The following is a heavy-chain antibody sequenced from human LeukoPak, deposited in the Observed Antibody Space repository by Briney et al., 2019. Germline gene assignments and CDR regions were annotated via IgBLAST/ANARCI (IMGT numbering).Heavy chain of an antibody. CDR2: ISSDGSDK. J-gene: IGHJ4*02. D-gene: IGHD3-10*01. CDR3: AKGVRGVIAYYFDF. Sequence: GGCLRLSCAASGFIFSSYVMHWVRQAPGKGLEWVAVISSDGSDKYYADSGKGRFTISRDNSKNQLYLQINSLRTEDTAVYYCAKGVRGVIAYYFDFWGQGTLVTVSS. V-gene: IGHV3-30*18. CDR1: GFIFSSYV.